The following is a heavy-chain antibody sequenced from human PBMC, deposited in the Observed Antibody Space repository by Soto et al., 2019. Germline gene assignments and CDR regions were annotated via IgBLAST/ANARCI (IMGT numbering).Heavy chain of an antibody. CDR2: IVVASGNT. J-gene: IGHJ4*02. CDR3: AADPYCGGDCYFDY. V-gene: IGHV1-58*01. Sequence: SVKVSCKXSGFTFFTSAVQWVRQARGQRLEWIGWIVVASGNTNYAQQFQERVTITRDMSTNTAYMELSSLRSEDTAVYYCAADPYCGGDCYFDYWGQGIMVTVSS. CDR1: GFTFFTSA. D-gene: IGHD2-21*02.